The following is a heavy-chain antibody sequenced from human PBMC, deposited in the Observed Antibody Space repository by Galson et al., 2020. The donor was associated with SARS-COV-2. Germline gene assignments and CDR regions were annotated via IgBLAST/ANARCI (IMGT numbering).Heavy chain of an antibody. V-gene: IGHV3-21*01. Sequence: GGSLRLSCAASGFTFSSYSMNWVRQAPGKGLEWVSSISSSSSYIYYADSVKGRFTISRDNAKNSLYLQMNSLRAEDTAVYYCARDDVYYYGSSEYMDVWGKGTTVTVSS. CDR2: ISSSSSYI. CDR1: GFTFSSYS. J-gene: IGHJ6*03. D-gene: IGHD3-22*01. CDR3: ARDDVYYYGSSEYMDV.